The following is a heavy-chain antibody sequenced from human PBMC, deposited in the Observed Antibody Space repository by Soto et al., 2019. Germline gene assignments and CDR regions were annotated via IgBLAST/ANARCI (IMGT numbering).Heavy chain of an antibody. D-gene: IGHD5-18*01. CDR2: IYQSGST. CDR3: ARDDSSRYTFDY. Sequence: QLQLQESGSGLVKPSQTLSLTCAVSGGSISSGGYSWNWIGQPPGKGLEWIGYIYQSGSTYYNPSLKSRVTISVDRSKNQFSLNLTSVTAADTAVYYCARDDSSRYTFDYWGQGTLVTVSS. V-gene: IGHV4-30-2*01. CDR1: GGSISSGGYS. J-gene: IGHJ4*02.